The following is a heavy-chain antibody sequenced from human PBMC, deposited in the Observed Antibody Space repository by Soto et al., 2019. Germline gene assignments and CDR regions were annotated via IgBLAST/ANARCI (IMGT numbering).Heavy chain of an antibody. D-gene: IGHD5-12*01. CDR2: IIPIFGTA. J-gene: IGHJ4*02. Sequence: GASVKVSCKASGGTFSSYAISWVRQAPGQGLEWMGGIIPIFGTANYAQKFQGRVTITADESTSTAYMELSSLRSEDTAVYYCARGGFRDGYKQFDYWGQGTMVTVSS. CDR1: GGTFSSYA. CDR3: ARGGFRDGYKQFDY. V-gene: IGHV1-69*13.